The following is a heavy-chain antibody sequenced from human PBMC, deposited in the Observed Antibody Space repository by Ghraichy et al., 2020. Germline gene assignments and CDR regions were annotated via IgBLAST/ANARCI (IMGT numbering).Heavy chain of an antibody. V-gene: IGHV4-61*08. CDR2: IYYSGST. CDR3: AREYSTNWYNAFDI. D-gene: IGHD6-13*01. CDR1: GGSVSSGGYY. J-gene: IGHJ3*02. Sequence: SETLSLTCTVSGGSVSSGGYYWSWIRQPPGKGLEWIGYIYYSGSTNYNPSLKSRVTISVDTSKNQFSLKLSSVTAADTAVYFCAREYSTNWYNAFDIWGQGTVVTVSS.